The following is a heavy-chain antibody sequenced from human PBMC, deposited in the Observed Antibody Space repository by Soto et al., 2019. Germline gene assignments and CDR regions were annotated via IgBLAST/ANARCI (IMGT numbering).Heavy chain of an antibody. J-gene: IGHJ6*03. D-gene: IGHD4-17*01. CDR2: IYSGGST. Sequence: EVQLVESGGGLVQPGGPLRLSCAASAFSVSSNYMSWVRQAPGKGLEWVSVIYSGGSTYYADFVKDRFTISRDNSKNTLYLQMNTLRAEDTAVYYCAKDNTAYYNMDVWVRERTVTVSS. CDR3: AKDNTAYYNMDV. V-gene: IGHV3-66*01. CDR1: AFSVSSNY.